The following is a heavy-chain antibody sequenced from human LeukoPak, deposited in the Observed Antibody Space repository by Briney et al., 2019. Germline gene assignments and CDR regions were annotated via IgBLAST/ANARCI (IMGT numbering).Heavy chain of an antibody. CDR2: VSYSGST. Sequence: SETLSLTCTVSGASINSYYWSWIRQPPGKGLEWIGCVSYSGSTDYNPALKSRVTISEDTSKSQISLKLSSVTAADTAVYFCARGKFGDFEDWGQGTTVTVSS. CDR3: ARGKFGDFED. J-gene: IGHJ6*02. CDR1: GASINSYY. V-gene: IGHV4-59*01. D-gene: IGHD4-17*01.